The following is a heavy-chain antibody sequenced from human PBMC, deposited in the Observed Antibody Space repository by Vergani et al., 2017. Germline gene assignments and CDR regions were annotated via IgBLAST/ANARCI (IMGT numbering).Heavy chain of an antibody. J-gene: IGHJ4*02. D-gene: IGHD6-19*01. CDR3: AKDQRRGIAVAAAFDY. V-gene: IGHV3-30*02. CDR1: GFTFSTYG. Sequence: QVQLVESGGGVVRPGGSLRVSGAASGFTFSTYGMHWVRQAPGKGLEWVAFIQYDGSNKYYADSVKGRFTISRDNSKKTLFLQMRSLKLEDTAVYYCAKDQRRGIAVAAAFDYWGQGTLITVSS. CDR2: IQYDGSNK.